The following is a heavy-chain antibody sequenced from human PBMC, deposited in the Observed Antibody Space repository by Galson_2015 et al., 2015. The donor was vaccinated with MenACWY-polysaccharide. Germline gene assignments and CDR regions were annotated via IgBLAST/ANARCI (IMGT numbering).Heavy chain of an antibody. CDR3: ARAVRITIFGVVTSYYFDY. CDR1: GYTFTSYD. Sequence: SVKVSCKASGYTFTSYDINWVRQATGQGLEWMGWMNPNSGNTGYAQKFQGRVTMTGNTSISTAYMELSSLRSEDTAVYYCARAVRITIFGVVTSYYFDYWGQGTLVTVSS. V-gene: IGHV1-8*01. CDR2: MNPNSGNT. D-gene: IGHD3-3*01. J-gene: IGHJ4*02.